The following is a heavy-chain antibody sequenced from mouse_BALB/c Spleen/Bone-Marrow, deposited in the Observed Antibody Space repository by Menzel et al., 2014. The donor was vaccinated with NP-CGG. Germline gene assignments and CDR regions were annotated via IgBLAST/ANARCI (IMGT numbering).Heavy chain of an antibody. CDR3: GRSVYGSFDS. V-gene: IGHV1-37*01. CDR1: GYSFTGYL. CDR2: INPYNSDA. D-gene: IGHD2-1*01. J-gene: IGHJ2*01. Sequence: EVKLVESGPELVKPGTSVKISCKASGYSFTGYLMNWVKQSHGKSLEWIGRINPYNSDAFYNPKFKGKATLTVDKSSSTAHMDLLSLTSDDSAVYYCGRSVYGSFDSWGQGTTLTVSS.